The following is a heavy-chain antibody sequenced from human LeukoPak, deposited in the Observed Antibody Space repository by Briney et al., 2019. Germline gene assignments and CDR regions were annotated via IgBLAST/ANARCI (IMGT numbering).Heavy chain of an antibody. Sequence: GGSLRLSCAVSGFTFKLYWMHWVRQAPGKGPVWVSRVNDDGSDTTYADSVKGRFTISRDDAKNMLFLQMNSLRAEDTAVYYCVRGGPSTWSWGQGTLVTVSS. CDR1: GFTFKLYW. CDR2: VNDDGSDT. D-gene: IGHD2-15*01. V-gene: IGHV3-74*01. CDR3: VRGGPSTWS. J-gene: IGHJ5*02.